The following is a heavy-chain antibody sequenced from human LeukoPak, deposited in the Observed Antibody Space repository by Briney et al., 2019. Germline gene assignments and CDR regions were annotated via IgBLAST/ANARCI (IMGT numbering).Heavy chain of an antibody. CDR3: ARANDYGDYVYQF. V-gene: IGHV3-48*01. Sequence: GGSLRLSCAASGFTFSSYSMNWVRQAPGKGLEWVSYISSGSSTIYYADSVKGRFTISRDNAKNSLYLQMNSLRAEDTAVYYCARANDYGDYVYQFWGQGTLVTVSS. D-gene: IGHD4-17*01. CDR1: GFTFSSYS. CDR2: ISSGSSTI. J-gene: IGHJ4*02.